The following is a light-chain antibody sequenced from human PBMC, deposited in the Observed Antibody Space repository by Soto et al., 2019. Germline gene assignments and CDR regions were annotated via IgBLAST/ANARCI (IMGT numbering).Light chain of an antibody. J-gene: IGLJ3*02. CDR2: DVT. Sequence: QSALTQPASVSGCPGQSITISCTGTSSDVGGYDHVSWYQQHPGKAPKLIIYDVTVRPSGISSRFSGSKSDNTASLAVSGLQPEDEADYYCSSYTNKDTLLFGGGTKVTVL. CDR3: SSYTNKDTLL. V-gene: IGLV2-14*03. CDR1: SSDVGGYDH.